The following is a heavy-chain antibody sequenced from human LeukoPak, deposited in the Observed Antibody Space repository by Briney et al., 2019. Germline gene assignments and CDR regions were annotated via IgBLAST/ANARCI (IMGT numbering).Heavy chain of an antibody. CDR2: IIPIFGTA. V-gene: IGHV1-69*06. Sequence: SVEVSCKASGGTFSNYAISWVRQAPGQGVEWMGGIIPIFGTANYAQKFRGRVTITADKSTRTAYMELSSLRSEDTAVYYCATDNDSRDPPHFDYWGQGTLVTVSS. CDR3: ATDNDSRDPPHFDY. CDR1: GGTFSNYA. D-gene: IGHD3-16*01. J-gene: IGHJ4*02.